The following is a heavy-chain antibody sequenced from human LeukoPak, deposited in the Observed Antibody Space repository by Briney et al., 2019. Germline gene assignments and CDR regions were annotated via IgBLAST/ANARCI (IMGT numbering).Heavy chain of an antibody. D-gene: IGHD6-6*01. V-gene: IGHV3-53*01. Sequence: RGGSLRLSCAASGFTVSSNYMSWVREARGKGLEWVSVIYSGGCTYYADSVKGRFTLSRDNSKNTQYLQMNSLRAEDTAVYYCARGLARRSSPYDYWGQGNLVTVSS. CDR1: GFTVSSNY. CDR3: ARGLARRSSPYDY. CDR2: IYSGGCT. J-gene: IGHJ4*02.